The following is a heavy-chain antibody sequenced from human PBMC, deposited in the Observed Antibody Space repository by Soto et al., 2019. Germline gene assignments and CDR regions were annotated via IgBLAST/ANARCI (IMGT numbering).Heavy chain of an antibody. CDR2: ISLDGSNK. CDR1: GFTFSNFG. Sequence: GGSLRLSCAASGFTFSNFGMHWVRQAPGKGLEWVALISLDGSNKDYADSVKGRFTISRDNSKNTLYLQMNSLRAEDTAVYYCAKDSSTNWCFQHWGQGAPVTVSS. V-gene: IGHV3-30*18. CDR3: AKDSSTNWCFQH. D-gene: IGHD2-2*01. J-gene: IGHJ1*01.